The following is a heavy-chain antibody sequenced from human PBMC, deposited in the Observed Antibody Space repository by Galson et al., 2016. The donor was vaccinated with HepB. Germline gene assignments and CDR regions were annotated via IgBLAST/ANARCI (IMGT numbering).Heavy chain of an antibody. CDR2: ISDDGTNK. D-gene: IGHD6-19*01. Sequence: SLRLSCAASGFSFRNYGMHWVRQAPGKGLDWVSAISDDGTNKYYADSVKGRFTISRDNSKNTLSLRMNSLRAEDTAVYYCVAGKEYFQRWGQGTLVTVSS. V-gene: IGHV3-30*03. CDR1: GFSFRNYG. CDR3: VAGKEYFQR. J-gene: IGHJ1*01.